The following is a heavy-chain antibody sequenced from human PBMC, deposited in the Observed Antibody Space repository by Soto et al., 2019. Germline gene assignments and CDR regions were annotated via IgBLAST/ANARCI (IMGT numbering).Heavy chain of an antibody. CDR1: GFSFSSYG. Sequence: SGWSLRLSCAASGFSFSSYGMEWVRLAPGKGLEWVAATTYDGGIKHYVDSVKGRFTISRDNSKNTLYLQMNSLRAEDTAVHYCEREMEPYYFDYWGQGTLVTVSA. V-gene: IGHV3-30*03. J-gene: IGHJ4*02. CDR3: EREMEPYYFDY. D-gene: IGHD1-1*01. CDR2: TTYDGGIK.